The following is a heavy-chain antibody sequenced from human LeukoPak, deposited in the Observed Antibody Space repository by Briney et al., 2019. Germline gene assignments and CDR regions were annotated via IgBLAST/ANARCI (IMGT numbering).Heavy chain of an antibody. CDR2: INTNTGNP. V-gene: IGHV7-4-1*02. J-gene: IGHJ5*02. Sequence: ASVKVSCKASGYTFTNNAMNWVRQAPGQGPEWMGWINTNTGNPTYAQGFTGRFVFSLDTSVSTAYLEISSLKAEDTAVYYCARAVGIVVLPAAIHWFDPWGQGTLVTVSS. CDR3: ARAVGIVVLPAAIHWFDP. D-gene: IGHD2-2*03. CDR1: GYTFTNNA.